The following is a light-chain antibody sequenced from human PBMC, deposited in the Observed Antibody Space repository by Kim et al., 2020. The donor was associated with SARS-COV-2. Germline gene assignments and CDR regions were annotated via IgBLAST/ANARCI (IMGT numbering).Light chain of an antibody. CDR3: QAWDSSTYV. V-gene: IGLV3-1*01. CDR1: KLGDKY. J-gene: IGLJ1*01. CDR2: QDT. Sequence: VSPGQTANITCSGDKLGDKYAGWYQLKPGQSPVQVIYQDTKRPAGIPERFSGSNSGNTATLTISGTQAMDEADYYCQAWDSSTYVFGTGTKVTVL.